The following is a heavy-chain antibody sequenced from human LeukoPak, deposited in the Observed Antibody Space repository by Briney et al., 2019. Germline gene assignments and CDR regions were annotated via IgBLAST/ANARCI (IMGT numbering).Heavy chain of an antibody. CDR3: ARDFSSSWYAFDY. D-gene: IGHD6-13*01. CDR2: IYYSGST. Sequence: SETLSLTCPVSGGFVSSGSYYWSWIRQPPGKGLEWIGYIYYSGSTNYNSSLKSRVTISVDTSKNQFSLKLSSVTAADTAVYYCARDFSSSWYAFDYWGQGILVTVSS. V-gene: IGHV4-61*01. CDR1: GGFVSSGSYY. J-gene: IGHJ4*02.